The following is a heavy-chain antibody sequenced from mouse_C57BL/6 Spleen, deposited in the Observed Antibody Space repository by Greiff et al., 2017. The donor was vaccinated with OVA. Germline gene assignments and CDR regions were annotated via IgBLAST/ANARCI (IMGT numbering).Heavy chain of an antibody. CDR3: ARHDYGYDDNAMDY. CDR2: ISRGGSYT. CDR1: GFTFTSYG. V-gene: IGHV5-6*02. D-gene: IGHD2-2*01. J-gene: IGHJ4*01. Sequence: EVKLVESGGDLVKPGGSLKLSCAASGFTFTSYGMSWVRQTPDKRLEWVATISRGGSYTYYPDSVKGRFTFSRDNAKNTRYLPMSSLKSEDTAMDDCARHDYGYDDNAMDYWGQGTSVTVSS.